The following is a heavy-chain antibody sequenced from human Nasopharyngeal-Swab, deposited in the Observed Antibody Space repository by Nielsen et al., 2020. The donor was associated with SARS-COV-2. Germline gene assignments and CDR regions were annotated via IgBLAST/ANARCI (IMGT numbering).Heavy chain of an antibody. V-gene: IGHV3-30*18. J-gene: IGHJ4*02. CDR3: AKFREGR. Sequence: GGSLRLSCAASGFTFSSYGMHWVRQAPGKGLEWVAVISYDGSNKYYADSVKGRFTISRDNSNYTLYLQMKSLRAEDTALYYCAKFREGRWGQGTLVTVSS. CDR2: ISYDGSNK. CDR1: GFTFSSYG.